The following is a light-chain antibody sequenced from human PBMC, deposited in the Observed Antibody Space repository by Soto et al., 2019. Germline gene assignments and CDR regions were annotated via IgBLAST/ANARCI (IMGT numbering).Light chain of an antibody. CDR1: QGISSY. J-gene: IGKJ2*01. Sequence: DIQLTQSPSFLSASVGDRVTITCRASQGISSYLAWYQQKPGKAPKLLIYAASTLQSGVPSRFSGSGSGTEFTLTISSLQPEDSATYYCQQVNSYPPYTFGQGTKLEI. CDR3: QQVNSYPPYT. CDR2: AAS. V-gene: IGKV1-9*01.